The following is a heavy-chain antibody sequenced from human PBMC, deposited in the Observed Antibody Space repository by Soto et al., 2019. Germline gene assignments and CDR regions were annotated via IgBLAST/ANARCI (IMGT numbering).Heavy chain of an antibody. CDR2: VHISGHS. D-gene: IGHD1-1*01. CDR3: ARVRQGCSANNCYFDP. V-gene: IGHV4-4*02. CDR1: GGSVRAPDW. J-gene: IGHJ5*01. Sequence: QVHLQESGPGLVATSGTLSLTCTLSGGSVRAPDWWNWVRQSPDKGLEWIAEVHISGHSNYNPYLRSLVIVSIDSSKNQFYLNLNSVTAADTAIYYCARVRQGCSANNCYFDPWGQGTQVTISS.